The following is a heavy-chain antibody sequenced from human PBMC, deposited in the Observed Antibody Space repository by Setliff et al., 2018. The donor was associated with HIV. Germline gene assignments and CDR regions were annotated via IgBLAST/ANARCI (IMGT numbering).Heavy chain of an antibody. J-gene: IGHJ4*02. CDR3: AKGCGGAGFCYYADY. Sequence: PGGSLRLSCAASGFTFSSHWMSWVRQAPGKGLEWVANIKEDGSNRNYVDSVRGRFTISRDNAKNSLFLHMNNLRGDDTAVYYCAKGCGGAGFCYYADYWGQGTVVTVSS. CDR1: GFTFSSHW. D-gene: IGHD2-21*01. V-gene: IGHV3-7*01. CDR2: IKEDGSNR.